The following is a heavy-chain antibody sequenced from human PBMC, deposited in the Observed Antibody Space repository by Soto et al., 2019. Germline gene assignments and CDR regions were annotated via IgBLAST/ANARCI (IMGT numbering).Heavy chain of an antibody. J-gene: IGHJ4*02. V-gene: IGHV3-23*01. Sequence: EVQLLESGGGLVQPGGSLRLSCAASGFMFTSYAMSWVRQAPGMWLEWVSSITGTGGTTYYADSVKGRFAVSRDSSKNTLYLQMNSLRAEDTAVYYCTREVDIVATGDYLGQGTLVTVSS. D-gene: IGHD5-12*01. CDR2: ITGTGGTT. CDR3: TREVDIVATGDY. CDR1: GFMFTSYA.